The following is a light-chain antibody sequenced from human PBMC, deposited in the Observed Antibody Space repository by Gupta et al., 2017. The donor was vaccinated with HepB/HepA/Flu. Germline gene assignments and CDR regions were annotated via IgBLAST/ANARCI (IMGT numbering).Light chain of an antibody. CDR2: QDR. Sequence: SYEXTQPPXVSVSPXQTASITCSGDKLGDKYACWYQQKPGQSPVLVIYQDRKRPSGIPERFSGSNSGNTATLIISGTQAMDEADYYCQAWDSSTHVVFGGGTKLTVL. J-gene: IGLJ2*01. V-gene: IGLV3-1*01. CDR3: QAWDSSTHVV. CDR1: KLGDKY.